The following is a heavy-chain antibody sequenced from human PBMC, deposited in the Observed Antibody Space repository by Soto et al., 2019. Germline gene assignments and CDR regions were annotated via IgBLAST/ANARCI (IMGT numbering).Heavy chain of an antibody. J-gene: IGHJ4*02. D-gene: IGHD2-15*01. CDR2: IKDGGLT. CDR3: ARGQEGVVATH. Sequence: QVQLQQWGAGLLKPSETLSLTCVVYGGSLSGYYWSWIRQPPGKGLEWIGEIKDGGLTNYSPSLKSRVTRSAXTPKNQLSLKLQSVTAADTAVYYCARGQEGVVATHWDQGTLVTVSS. CDR1: GGSLSGYY. V-gene: IGHV4-34*01.